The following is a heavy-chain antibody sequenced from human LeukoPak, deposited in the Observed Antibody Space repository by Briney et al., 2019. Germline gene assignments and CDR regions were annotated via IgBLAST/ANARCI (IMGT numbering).Heavy chain of an antibody. CDR2: IRYDGSNK. Sequence: GGSLRLSCAASGFTFSSYGMHWVRQAPGKGLEWVAFIRYDGSNKYYADSVKGRSTISRDNSKNTLYLQMNSLRAEDTAVYYCAKDPKTLGYCSGGSCYSFNYWGQGTLVTVSS. V-gene: IGHV3-30*02. D-gene: IGHD2-15*01. J-gene: IGHJ4*02. CDR3: AKDPKTLGYCSGGSCYSFNY. CDR1: GFTFSSYG.